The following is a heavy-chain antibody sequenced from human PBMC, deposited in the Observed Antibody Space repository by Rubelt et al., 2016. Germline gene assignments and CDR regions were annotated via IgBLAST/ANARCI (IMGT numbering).Heavy chain of an antibody. CDR2: MNPTSGNK. CDR1: GGTFSSYA. D-gene: IGHD4-23*01. V-gene: IGHV1-8*02. CDR3: ARNSVRYYYYGMDV. Sequence: QVQLVQSGAEVKKPGSSVKVSCKASGGTFSSYAISWARQATGQGLEWMGWMNPTSGNKGYAPKFQGRVRMTRNNCISTAYMELSGLRSEETAVYYCARNSVRYYYYGMDVWGQGTTVTVSS. J-gene: IGHJ6*02.